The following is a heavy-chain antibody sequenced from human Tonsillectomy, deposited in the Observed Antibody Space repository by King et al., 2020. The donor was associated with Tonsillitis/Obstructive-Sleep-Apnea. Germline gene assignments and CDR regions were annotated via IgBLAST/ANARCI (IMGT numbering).Heavy chain of an antibody. V-gene: IGHV1-24*01. CDR2: VDPENGET. CDR3: ATESPLPARMQLLHSAFHI. CDR1: GYSLTELS. J-gene: IGHJ3*02. D-gene: IGHD1-14*01. Sequence: VQQVQSGAEVKKPGASVKVSCKVSGYSLTELSMHWVRQAPGKGLEWMGGVDPENGETIYAQKFQGRVTMTEDTSTDTAYMELSSLRSEDTAVYYCATESPLPARMQLLHSAFHIWAQGTMVVVSS.